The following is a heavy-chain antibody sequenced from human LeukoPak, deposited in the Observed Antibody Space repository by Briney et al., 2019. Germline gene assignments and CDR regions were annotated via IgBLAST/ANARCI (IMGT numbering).Heavy chain of an antibody. CDR3: AKEQDNLLLLSHFDA. V-gene: IGHV3-23*01. CDR1: GFTFNNYA. Sequence: GGSLRLSCAGSGFTFNNYALNWVRQAPGKGLQWVAAVSGDGQRTFYADSVKGRFTIFRDNSMNTLSLQMNSLRADDTVLYYCAKEQDNLLLLSHFDAWGQGILVTVSA. J-gene: IGHJ4*02. CDR2: VSGDGQRT. D-gene: IGHD1-14*01.